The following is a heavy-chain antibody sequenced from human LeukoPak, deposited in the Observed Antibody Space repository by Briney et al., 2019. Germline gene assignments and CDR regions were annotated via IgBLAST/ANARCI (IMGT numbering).Heavy chain of an antibody. CDR2: ISAYNGNT. D-gene: IGHD6-13*01. Sequence: ASVKVSCKASGYTFTSYGISWVRQAPGQGLEWMGWISAYNGNTNYAQKLQGRVTMTTDTSTSTAYMELRSLRFDDTAVYYCASSGSSWYVFDYWGQGTLVTVSS. J-gene: IGHJ4*02. CDR1: GYTFTSYG. CDR3: ASSGSSWYVFDY. V-gene: IGHV1-18*01.